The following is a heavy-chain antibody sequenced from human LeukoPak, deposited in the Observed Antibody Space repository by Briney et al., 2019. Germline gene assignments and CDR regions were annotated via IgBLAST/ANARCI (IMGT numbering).Heavy chain of an antibody. CDR2: IWYDGSNQ. V-gene: IGHV3-33*01. Sequence: PGGSLRLSCAASGFTFSSFAIHWVRQAPGKGLEWGAAIWYDGSNQYYADSVKGRLSISRDNSKNTLYLQMNSLRVEDTAVYYCAREADCSGGNCYRGPFDIWGQGTMVTVSS. CDR1: GFTFSSFA. CDR3: AREADCSGGNCYRGPFDI. D-gene: IGHD2-15*01. J-gene: IGHJ3*02.